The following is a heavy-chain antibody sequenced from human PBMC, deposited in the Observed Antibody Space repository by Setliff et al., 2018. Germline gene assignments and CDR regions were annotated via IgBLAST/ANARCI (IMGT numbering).Heavy chain of an antibody. CDR1: GFTFDDYA. D-gene: IGHD3-16*01. J-gene: IGHJ5*02. V-gene: IGHV3-9*01. Sequence: GGSLRLSCAASGFTFDDYAMHWVRQAPGKGLEWVSGISWNSGSIDYADSVKGRFTMSRDNAKNSLYLQMNSLRAEDTAVYYCAREPQGSYDSWGQGTLVTVSS. CDR3: AREPQGSYDS. CDR2: ISWNSGSI.